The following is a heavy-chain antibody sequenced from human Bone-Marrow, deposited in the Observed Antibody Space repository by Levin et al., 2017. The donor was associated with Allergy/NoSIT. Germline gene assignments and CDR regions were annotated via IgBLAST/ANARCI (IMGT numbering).Heavy chain of an antibody. D-gene: IGHD3-9*01. CDR1: GYTFTSYG. CDR3: ARVVLRYFDWLSDYYYYYGMDI. J-gene: IGHJ6*02. CDR2: ISAYNGNT. V-gene: IGHV1-18*01. Sequence: HGESLKISCKASGYTFTSYGISWVRQAPGQGLEWMGWISAYNGNTNYAQKLQGRVTMTTDTSTSTAYMELRSLRSDDTAVYYCARVVLRYFDWLSDYYYYYGMDIWGQGTTVTVSS.